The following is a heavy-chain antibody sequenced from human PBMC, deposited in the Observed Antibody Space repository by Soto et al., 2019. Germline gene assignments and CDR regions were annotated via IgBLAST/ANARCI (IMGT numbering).Heavy chain of an antibody. CDR3: ARVGYDILTGYYLNWFDP. Sequence: SETLSLTCAVYGGSFSGYYWSWIRQPPGKGLEWIGEINHSGSTNYNPSLKSRVTISVDTSKNQFSLKLSSVTAADTAVYYCARVGYDILTGYYLNWFDPWGQGTLVTVSS. V-gene: IGHV4-34*01. CDR1: GGSFSGYY. CDR2: INHSGST. J-gene: IGHJ5*02. D-gene: IGHD3-9*01.